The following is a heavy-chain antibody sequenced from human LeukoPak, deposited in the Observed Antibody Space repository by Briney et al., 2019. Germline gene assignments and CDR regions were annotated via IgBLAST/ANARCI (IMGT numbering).Heavy chain of an antibody. J-gene: IGHJ4*02. D-gene: IGHD3-22*01. CDR3: ARGTYDSSGYYPFGVPYYFDY. V-gene: IGHV1-18*01. Sequence: GASVKVSCKASEGTFSSYAISLVRQAPGQGLEWMGWISAYNGNTNYAQKLQGRVTMTTDTSTSTAYMELRSLRSDDTAVYYCARGTYDSSGYYPFGVPYYFDYWGQGTLVTVSS. CDR1: EGTFSSYA. CDR2: ISAYNGNT.